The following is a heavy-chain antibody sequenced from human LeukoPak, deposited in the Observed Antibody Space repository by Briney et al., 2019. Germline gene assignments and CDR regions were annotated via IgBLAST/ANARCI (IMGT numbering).Heavy chain of an antibody. CDR1: GYTFTSYD. CDR3: AKIVGATVERKRDAFDI. CDR2: MNPNSGNT. Sequence: ASVKVSCKASGYTFTSYDINWVRQATGQGLEWMGWMNPNSGNTGYAQKFQGRVTMTRNISITTAYMELSSLRSEDTAVYYCAKIVGATVERKRDAFDIWGQGTMVTVSS. J-gene: IGHJ3*02. D-gene: IGHD1-26*01. V-gene: IGHV1-8*01.